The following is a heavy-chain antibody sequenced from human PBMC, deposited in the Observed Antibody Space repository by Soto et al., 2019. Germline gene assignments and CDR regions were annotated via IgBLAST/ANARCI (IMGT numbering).Heavy chain of an antibody. CDR2: INHSGST. CDR1: GGSFSGYY. CDR3: APRAKLGIRYFDY. J-gene: IGHJ4*02. Sequence: SETLSLNCAVYGGSFSGYYWSWIRQPPGKGLEWVGEINHSGSTTYNPSLKSRVTISVDTSKNQFILKLSSLPAADTAVYYCAPRAKLGIRYFDYWGQGTLVIVSS. V-gene: IGHV4-34*01. D-gene: IGHD7-27*01.